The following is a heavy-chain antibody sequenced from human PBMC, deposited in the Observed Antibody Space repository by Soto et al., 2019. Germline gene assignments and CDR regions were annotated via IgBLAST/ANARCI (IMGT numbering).Heavy chain of an antibody. D-gene: IGHD6-13*01. CDR1: GGSFSSYY. CDR3: ARLGRQQLVRRNWFDL. Sequence: TSETLSLTCAVYGGSFSSYYWSWIRQPPGKGLEWIGETTHSGSTNYNPSLKSRVTISVDTSKNQFSLKLSSVTAADTAVYYCARLGRQQLVRRNWFDLWGQGTLVTVSS. J-gene: IGHJ5*02. V-gene: IGHV4-34*01. CDR2: TTHSGST.